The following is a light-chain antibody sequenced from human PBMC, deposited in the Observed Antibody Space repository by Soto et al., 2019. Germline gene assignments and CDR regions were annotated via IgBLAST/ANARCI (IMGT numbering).Light chain of an antibody. J-gene: IGKJ2*01. CDR1: QTILYSSNNKNY. V-gene: IGKV4-1*01. CDR3: HQYYGNPS. Sequence: DIVMTQSPDSLAVSLGEGATINCKSSQTILYSSNNKNYLAWYQQKPGQPPKLLIYWASTRESGVPDRFSGSGSGTDFTLTISSLQAEDVAVYYCHQYYGNPSFGQGTKLEIK. CDR2: WAS.